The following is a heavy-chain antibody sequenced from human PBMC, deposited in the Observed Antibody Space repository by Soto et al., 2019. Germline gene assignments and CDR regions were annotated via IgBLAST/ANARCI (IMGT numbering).Heavy chain of an antibody. V-gene: IGHV4-30-2*01. Sequence: SDTLSLTCAVSGGSISSGGYSWGGIRQPPGKGLEWIGYIYHSGSTYYNPSLKSRVTISVDRSKNQFSLKLSSVTAADTAVYYCAKERRWGYYDSSGYYRHAFDIWGQGTMVS. CDR1: GGSISSGGYS. CDR3: AKERRWGYYDSSGYYRHAFDI. D-gene: IGHD3-22*01. CDR2: IYHSGST. J-gene: IGHJ3*02.